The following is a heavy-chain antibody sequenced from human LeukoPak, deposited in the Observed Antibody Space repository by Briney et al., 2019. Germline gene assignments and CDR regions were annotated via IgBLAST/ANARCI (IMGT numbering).Heavy chain of an antibody. J-gene: IGHJ5*02. CDR3: ARSHSSTLTWFDP. V-gene: IGHV5-51*01. Sequence: GESLKISCKGSGYSFATYWIAWVRQTPRKGLEWMGIIYPRDSDTKYNPSFQGQVSTSADKSISTAYLQWSSLQASDTAIYYCARSHSSTLTWFDPWGQGTLVTVSS. CDR1: GYSFATYW. CDR2: IYPRDSDT.